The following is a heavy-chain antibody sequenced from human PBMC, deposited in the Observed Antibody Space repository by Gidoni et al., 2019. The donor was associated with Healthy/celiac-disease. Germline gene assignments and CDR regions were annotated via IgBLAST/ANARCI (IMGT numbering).Heavy chain of an antibody. CDR2: ISSSSSYI. J-gene: IGHJ4*02. CDR3: ASSTMVRGVIYYFDY. Sequence: EVQLVASGGGLVKPGGSLRLSCAASGFTFISYSMNWVRQAPGKGLEWVSSISSSSSYIYYADSVKGRFTISRDNAKNSLYLQMNSLRAEDTAVYYCASSTMVRGVIYYFDYWGQGTLVTVSS. CDR1: GFTFISYS. V-gene: IGHV3-21*01. D-gene: IGHD3-10*01.